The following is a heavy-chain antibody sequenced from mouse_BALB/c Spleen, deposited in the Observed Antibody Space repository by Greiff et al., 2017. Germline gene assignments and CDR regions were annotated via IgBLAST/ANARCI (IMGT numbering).Heavy chain of an antibody. V-gene: IGHV2-6-7*01. J-gene: IGHJ4*01. CDR2: IWGDGST. D-gene: IGHD1-1*01. Sequence: QVQLKESGPGLVAPSQSLSITCTVSGFSLTGYGVNWVRQPPGTGLEWLGMIWGDGSTDYNSALKSRLSISKDNSKSQVFLKMNSLQTDDTARYYCARDNGSPYYARDYWGQGTSGTVSA. CDR1: GFSLTGYG. CDR3: ARDNGSPYYARDY.